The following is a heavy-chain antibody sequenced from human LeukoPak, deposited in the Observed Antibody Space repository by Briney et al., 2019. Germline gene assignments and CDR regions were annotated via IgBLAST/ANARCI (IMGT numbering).Heavy chain of an antibody. CDR2: IYYSGST. V-gene: IGHV4-39*07. J-gene: IGHJ4*02. CDR3: ARGSAMYSGSYYSFDY. Sequence: PSETLSLTCTVSGGSISSSSYSWGWIRQPPGKGLEWIGSIYYSGSTYYNPSLKSRVTISVDTSKNQFSLKLSSVTAADTAVYYCARGSAMYSGSYYSFDYWGQGTLVTVSS. CDR1: GGSISSSSYS. D-gene: IGHD1-26*01.